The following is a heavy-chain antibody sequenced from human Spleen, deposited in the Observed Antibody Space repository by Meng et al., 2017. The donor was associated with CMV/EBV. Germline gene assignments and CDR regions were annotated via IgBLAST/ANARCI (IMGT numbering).Heavy chain of an antibody. CDR2: ISSSSSYI. Sequence: GESLKTSCAASGFTFSTYSMNWVRQAPGKGLEWVSSISSSSSYIYYSDSVKGRFTISRENAKNSLHLQMNSLRAEDTAVYYCARGPGYSGFDPWGFDHWGQGTLVTVSS. CDR3: ARGPGYSGFDPWGFDH. D-gene: IGHD5-12*01. V-gene: IGHV3-21*01. CDR1: GFTFSTYS. J-gene: IGHJ4*02.